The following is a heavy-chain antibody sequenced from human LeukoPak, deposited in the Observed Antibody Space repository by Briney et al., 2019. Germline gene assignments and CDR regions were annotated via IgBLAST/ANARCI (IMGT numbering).Heavy chain of an antibody. D-gene: IGHD4-23*01. CDR1: GFTFDDYA. CDR2: ITWNSGVI. J-gene: IGHJ3*02. V-gene: IGHV3-9*03. CDR3: AKEGGGNSFDI. Sequence: GRSLRLSCAASGFTFDDYAMHWVRQAPGKGLEWVSGITWNSGVIGYEDSVKGRSTISRDNAKNSLYLQMNSLRAEDMALYYCAKEGGGNSFDIWGQGTMVTVSS.